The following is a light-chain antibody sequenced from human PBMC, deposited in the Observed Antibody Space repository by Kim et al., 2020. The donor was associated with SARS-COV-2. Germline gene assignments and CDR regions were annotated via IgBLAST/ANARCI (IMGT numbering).Light chain of an antibody. V-gene: IGKV1-27*01. J-gene: IGKJ4*01. CDR2: AAS. CDR1: QGIGSR. Sequence: ACGGERVTSTCRASQGIGSRLAWYQQKPGKVPKLLIYAASTLLSGVPSRFSGSGSGTDFTLTISSLQPEDVATYYWQKYDSAPLTFGGGTKVDIK. CDR3: QKYDSAPLT.